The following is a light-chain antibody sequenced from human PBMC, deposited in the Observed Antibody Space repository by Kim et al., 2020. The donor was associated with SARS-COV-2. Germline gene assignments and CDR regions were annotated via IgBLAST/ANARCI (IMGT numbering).Light chain of an antibody. Sequence: GQRVHLPCSGSSSNIGSNYVYWYQQLPGTAPKLLIYRNNQRPSGVPDRFSGSKSGTSASLAISGLRSEDEADYYCAAWDDSLSGVVFGGGTQLTVL. CDR2: RNN. CDR3: AAWDDSLSGVV. V-gene: IGLV1-47*01. J-gene: IGLJ2*01. CDR1: SSNIGSNY.